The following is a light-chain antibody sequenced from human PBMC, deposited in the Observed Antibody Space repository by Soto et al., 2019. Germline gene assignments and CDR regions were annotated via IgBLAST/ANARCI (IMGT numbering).Light chain of an antibody. CDR2: NNN. V-gene: IGLV1-44*01. Sequence: QSVLTQPPSASGTPGQRVTISCSGSSSNIGRDTVNWYQQLPGAALKVLIYNNNRRTSGVPDRFSGSKSGTSGSLAISGLQSDDEAHYYCASWDESLNGPVFGGGTKLTVL. CDR1: SSNIGRDT. CDR3: ASWDESLNGPV. J-gene: IGLJ2*01.